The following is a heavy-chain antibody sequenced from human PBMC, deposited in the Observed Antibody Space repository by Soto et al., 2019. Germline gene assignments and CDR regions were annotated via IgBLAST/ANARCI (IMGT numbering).Heavy chain of an antibody. V-gene: IGHV1-8*01. J-gene: IGHJ3*02. CDR2: MNPNSGNT. CDR1: GYTCTSYD. CDR3: EKMHPGGAFDI. Sequence: QVPLVQSGAEVKKPVASVKVSCKASGYTCTSYDINWVRQATGQGLEGMGWMNPNSGNTGYAQKFQGRVTMTRNTSISTAYMELSILSSEDTAVYYCEKMHPGGAFDIWGQGTMVTVSS.